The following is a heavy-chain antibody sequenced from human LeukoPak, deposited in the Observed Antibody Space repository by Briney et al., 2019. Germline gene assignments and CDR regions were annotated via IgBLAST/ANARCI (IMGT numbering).Heavy chain of an antibody. Sequence: GGSLRLSCTASGIMFSGYWMSWVRQAPGKGLEWVANIKQHGTEKYYVDSVKGRFTISRDDAKKSVYLQMNSLRAEDTAVYYCASDGGPFDYWGQGTLVTVSS. D-gene: IGHD3-16*01. CDR1: GIMFSGYW. CDR2: IKQHGTEK. CDR3: ASDGGPFDY. J-gene: IGHJ4*02. V-gene: IGHV3-7*01.